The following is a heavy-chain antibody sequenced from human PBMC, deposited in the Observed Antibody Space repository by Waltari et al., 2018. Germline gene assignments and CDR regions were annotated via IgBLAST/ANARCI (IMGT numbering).Heavy chain of an antibody. D-gene: IGHD3-22*01. CDR3: ARDPRTSDIGSGWGDHAFDI. CDR2: IKQDGSEK. Sequence: EVQLVESGGGLVQPGGSLRLSCAASGFTFSSYWMSWVRQAPGKGLEWVANIKQDGSEKYYVDSVKGRFTISRDNAKNSLYLQMNSLRAEDTAVYYCARDPRTSDIGSGWGDHAFDIWGQGTMVTVSS. CDR1: GFTFSSYW. V-gene: IGHV3-7*01. J-gene: IGHJ3*02.